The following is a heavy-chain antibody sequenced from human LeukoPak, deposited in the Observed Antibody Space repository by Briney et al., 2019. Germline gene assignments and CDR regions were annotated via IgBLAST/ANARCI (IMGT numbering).Heavy chain of an antibody. CDR2: ISGSGGST. V-gene: IGHV3-23*01. J-gene: IGHJ3*02. CDR1: GFTFSSYA. Sequence: GGSLRLSCAASGFTFSSYAMSWVRQAPGKGLEWVSVISGSGGSTYYADSVKGRFTISRDNSKNPLYLQMNSLRAEDTAVYYCAKGNYYERDAFDIWGQGTMVTVSS. D-gene: IGHD3-22*01. CDR3: AKGNYYERDAFDI.